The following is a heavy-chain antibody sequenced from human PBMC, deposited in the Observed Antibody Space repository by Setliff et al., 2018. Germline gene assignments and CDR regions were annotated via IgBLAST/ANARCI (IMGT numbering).Heavy chain of an antibody. D-gene: IGHD2-15*01. CDR3: ARSPALLGIVYLDP. V-gene: IGHV1-69*05. Sequence: SVKVSCKASGDSFSNYAISWVRQAPGQGLEWMGGLIPMFGTPGYAQKFQDRVTITTNESTSTAYIELNSLTSEDTAVYYWARSPALLGIVYLDPWGQGTRVTVSS. J-gene: IGHJ5*02. CDR1: GDSFSNYA. CDR2: LIPMFGTP.